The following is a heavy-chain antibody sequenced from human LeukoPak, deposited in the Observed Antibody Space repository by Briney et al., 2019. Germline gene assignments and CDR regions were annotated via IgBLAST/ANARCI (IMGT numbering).Heavy chain of an antibody. CDR1: GGSISSGGYY. Sequence: IPSETLSLTCTVSGGSISSGGYYWSWIRQHPGKGLEWIGYLYYSGSTYYNPSLKSRVTISVDTSKNQFSLKLSSVTAADTAVYYCARERYYDSSGYYNWFDPWGQGTLVTVSS. CDR3: ARERYYDSSGYYNWFDP. V-gene: IGHV4-31*03. J-gene: IGHJ5*02. CDR2: LYYSGST. D-gene: IGHD3-22*01.